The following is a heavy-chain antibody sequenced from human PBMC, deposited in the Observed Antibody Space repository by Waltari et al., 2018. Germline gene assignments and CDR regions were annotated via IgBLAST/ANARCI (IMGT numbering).Heavy chain of an antibody. CDR2: IIPIFGTA. V-gene: IGHV1-69*01. CDR3: ARGSSTYYYDSSGYYDAFDI. D-gene: IGHD3-22*01. J-gene: IGHJ3*02. CDR1: GGTFSSYA. Sequence: VQLVESGAEVKKPGSSVKVSCKASGGTFSSYAISWVRQAPGQGLEWMGGIIPIFGTANYAQKFQGRVTITADESTSTAYMELSSLRSEDTAVYYCARGSSTYYYDSSGYYDAFDIWGQGTMVTVSS.